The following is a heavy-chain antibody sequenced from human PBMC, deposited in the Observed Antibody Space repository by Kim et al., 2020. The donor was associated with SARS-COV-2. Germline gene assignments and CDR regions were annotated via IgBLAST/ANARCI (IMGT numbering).Heavy chain of an antibody. CDR1: GFTFSNAW. CDR3: TTIDYGAYTFDY. Sequence: GGSLRLSCAASGFTFSNAWMSWVRQAPGKGLEWVGRIKSKTDGGTTDYAAPVKGRFTISRNDSKNTLYLQMNSLKTEDTAVYYCTTIDYGAYTFDYWGQGTLVTVSS. D-gene: IGHD4-17*01. J-gene: IGHJ4*02. CDR2: IKSKTDGGTT. V-gene: IGHV3-15*01.